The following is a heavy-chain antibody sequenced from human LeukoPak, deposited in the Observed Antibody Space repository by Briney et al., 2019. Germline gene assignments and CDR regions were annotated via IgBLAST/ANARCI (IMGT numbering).Heavy chain of an antibody. D-gene: IGHD3-10*01. CDR2: ISYDGSNK. V-gene: IGHV3-30*04. J-gene: IGHJ4*02. Sequence: SGGSLRLSCAASGFTFSSYAMHWVRQAPGKGLEWVAVISYDGSNKYYADSVKGRFTISRDNSKNTLYLQMNSLRAEDTAVYYCASPPYASAYYWGQGTLVTVSS. CDR1: GFTFSSYA. CDR3: ASPPYASAYY.